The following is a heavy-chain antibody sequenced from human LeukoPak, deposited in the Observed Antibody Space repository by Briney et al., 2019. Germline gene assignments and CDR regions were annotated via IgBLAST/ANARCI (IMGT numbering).Heavy chain of an antibody. CDR2: INSDGSST. D-gene: IGHD1-14*01. J-gene: IGHJ6*02. CDR3: ATGQGHGMDV. V-gene: IGHV3-74*01. CDR1: GFTFSNYW. Sequence: GGSLRLSCAASGFTFSNYWMHWVRQAPGKGLVGVSRINSDGSSTSYADSVKGRFTLSRDNAKNTLYLQMNSLRAEDTAVYYCATGQGHGMDVWGQGTTVTVSS.